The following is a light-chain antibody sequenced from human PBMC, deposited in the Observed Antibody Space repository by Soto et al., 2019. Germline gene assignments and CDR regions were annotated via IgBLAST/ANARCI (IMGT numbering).Light chain of an antibody. CDR2: EVS. Sequence: QSALTQPASVSDSPGQSITISCTGTSSDIGASTFVSWYQQHPGKGPKLLIYEVSNRPSGISNRFSGSKSANTASLTISGLQAEDEADYYCSSARRDNTWVFGGGTKLTVL. CDR3: SSARRDNTWV. J-gene: IGLJ3*02. CDR1: SSDIGASTF. V-gene: IGLV2-14*03.